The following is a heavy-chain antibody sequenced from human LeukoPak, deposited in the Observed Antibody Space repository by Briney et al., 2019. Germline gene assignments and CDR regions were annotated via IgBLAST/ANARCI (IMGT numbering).Heavy chain of an antibody. J-gene: IGHJ4*02. Sequence: SETLSLTCTVSGGSISSYYWSWNRQPPGKGLEWIGCIHYSGSTNYNPSLKSRVTIPVDTSKNQFSLKLSSVTAADTAVYYCARDRLSGWYEFDYWGQGTLVTVSS. CDR3: ARDRLSGWYEFDY. CDR2: IHYSGST. CDR1: GGSISSYY. V-gene: IGHV4-59*01. D-gene: IGHD6-19*01.